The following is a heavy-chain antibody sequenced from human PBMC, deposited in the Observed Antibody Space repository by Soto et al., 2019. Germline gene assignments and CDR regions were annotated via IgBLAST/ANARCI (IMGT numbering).Heavy chain of an antibody. V-gene: IGHV4-30-4*01. J-gene: IGHJ4*02. CDR2: IYYSGST. D-gene: IGHD2-2*01. CDR1: GGSISSGDYY. CDR3: ARAQLVGYYFDS. Sequence: SETLSLTCTVSGGSISSGDYYWSWIRQAPGKGLEWIGYIYYSGSTYYNPSLKSRVTISTDTSKNQFSLKLSSVAAADTAMYYCARAQLVGYYFDSWGQGTLVTVSS.